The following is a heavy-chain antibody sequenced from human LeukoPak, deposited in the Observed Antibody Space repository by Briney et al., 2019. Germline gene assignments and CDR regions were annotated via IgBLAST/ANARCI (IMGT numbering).Heavy chain of an antibody. CDR1: GLSVRDFE. V-gene: IGHV3-48*03. CDR2: IRADGTTK. D-gene: IGHD5-24*01. Sequence: GGSLRLSCVGSGLSVRDFEMNWVRPAPGKGLEWVAHIRADGTTKWYADSVRGRFNIARDNARNSLFLQMISLRAEDTATYYCSRRFRDWGQGTLVTVSS. CDR3: SRRFRD. J-gene: IGHJ4*02.